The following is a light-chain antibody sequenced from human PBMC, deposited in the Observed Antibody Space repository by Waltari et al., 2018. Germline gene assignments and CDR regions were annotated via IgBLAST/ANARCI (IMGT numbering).Light chain of an antibody. Sequence: ITQSPSSLSASVGDRVTITCRASQSITNYLNWYQQKVGKPPSLIIYAASSLQSGVPSRFSGSGSGTDFTLTINSLQPEDFATYYCQQSYSTPSFGPGTKVDVK. CDR1: QSITNY. CDR3: QQSYSTPS. V-gene: IGKV1-39*01. J-gene: IGKJ3*01. CDR2: AAS.